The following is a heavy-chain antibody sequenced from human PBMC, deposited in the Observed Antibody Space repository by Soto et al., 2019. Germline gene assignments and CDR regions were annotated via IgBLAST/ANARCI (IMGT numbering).Heavy chain of an antibody. CDR2: IYPGDSDT. D-gene: IGHD6-19*01. CDR3: ASLAPADPDIAVAGTRGAFDI. Sequence: EVQLVQSGAEVKKPGESLKISCKGSGYSFTSYWIGWVRQMPGKGLEWMGIIYPGDSDTRYSPSFQGQVTISADKSISTAYLQWSSLKASDTAMYYCASLAPADPDIAVAGTRGAFDIWGQGTMVTVSS. J-gene: IGHJ3*02. V-gene: IGHV5-51*03. CDR1: GYSFTSYW.